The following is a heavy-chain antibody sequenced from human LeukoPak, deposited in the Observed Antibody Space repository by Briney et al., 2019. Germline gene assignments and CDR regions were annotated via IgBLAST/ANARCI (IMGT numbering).Heavy chain of an antibody. D-gene: IGHD6-13*01. CDR2: ISWSSGSI. J-gene: IGHJ1*01. V-gene: IGHV3-9*01. CDR3: AKVLLLEAAAGTPYFQH. CDR1: GFTFDDYA. Sequence: PGGSLRLSCAASGFTFDDYAMHWVRQAPGKGLEWVSGISWSSGSIGYADSVKGRFTISRDNAKNSLYLQMNSLRAEDTALYYCAKVLLLEAAAGTPYFQHWGQGTLVTVSS.